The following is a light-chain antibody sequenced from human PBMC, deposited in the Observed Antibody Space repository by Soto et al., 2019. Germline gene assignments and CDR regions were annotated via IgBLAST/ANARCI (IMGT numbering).Light chain of an antibody. CDR1: SNDIGYCNC. V-gene: IGLV2-14*03. CDR3: SSHTSDKVFV. J-gene: IGLJ1*01. Sequence: QSVLTQPASVSGSPGQSITISCTGTSNDIGYCNCVSWYQQHPGKAPKLIIYDVSNRPSGVSNRFSGSKSVNTASLTISGLQGEDEADYHCSSHTSDKVFVFGGGSKVTVL. CDR2: DVS.